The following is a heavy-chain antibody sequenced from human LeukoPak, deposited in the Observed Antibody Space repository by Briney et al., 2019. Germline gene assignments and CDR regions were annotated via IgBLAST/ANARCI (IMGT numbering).Heavy chain of an antibody. CDR3: ARDLVTVTKGFDI. D-gene: IGHD4-17*01. Sequence: SETLSLTCAVYGGSFSGYYWSWIRQPPGKGLEWVGEINHSGSTNYNPPLKSRVTISVDTSKNQFSLKLSSVTAADTAVYYCARDLVTVTKGFDIWGQGTMVSVSA. J-gene: IGHJ3*02. V-gene: IGHV4-34*01. CDR2: INHSGST. CDR1: GGSFSGYY.